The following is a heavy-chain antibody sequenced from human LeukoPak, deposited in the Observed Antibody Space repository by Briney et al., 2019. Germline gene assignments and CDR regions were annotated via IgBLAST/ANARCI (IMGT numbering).Heavy chain of an antibody. D-gene: IGHD5-18*01. V-gene: IGHV3-21*01. CDR1: GFTFISYS. CDR2: ISSSSSYI. CDR3: AAQLWASFDY. Sequence: PGGSLSLSCAASGFTFISYSMNWVRQAPGKGLEWVSSISSSSSYIYYADSVKGRFTISRDNAKNSLYLQMNSLRAEDTAVYYCAAQLWASFDYWGQGTLVTVSS. J-gene: IGHJ4*02.